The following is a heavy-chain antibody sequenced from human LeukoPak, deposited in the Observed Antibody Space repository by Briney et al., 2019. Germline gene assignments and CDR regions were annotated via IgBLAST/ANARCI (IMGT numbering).Heavy chain of an antibody. D-gene: IGHD4-23*01. CDR1: GFTFSSYW. Sequence: GGSLRLSCAASGFTFSSYWMSWVRQAPGKGLEWVANIKQDGSEKYYVDSVKGRFTISRDNAKNSLYLQMNSLRAEDTAVYYCARPDYGGNSEGDYFDYWGQGTLVTVSS. J-gene: IGHJ4*02. V-gene: IGHV3-7*01. CDR2: IKQDGSEK. CDR3: ARPDYGGNSEGDYFDY.